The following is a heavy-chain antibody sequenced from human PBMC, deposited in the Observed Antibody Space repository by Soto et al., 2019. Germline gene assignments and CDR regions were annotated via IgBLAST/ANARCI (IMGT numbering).Heavy chain of an antibody. J-gene: IGHJ4*02. CDR2: IWYDGSNK. CDR1: GFTFSSYG. D-gene: IGHD3-22*01. CDR3: ARGGDYYYDSGDYYRNGGFCDY. V-gene: IGHV3-33*01. Sequence: GGSLSLSCAASGFTFSSYGMHWVRQAPGKGLEWVAVIWYDGSNKYYADSVKGRYTITRNNSQNTLYRQMNSLRAEDTAVYYCARGGDYYYDSGDYYRNGGFCDYWGQGXLVTVSS.